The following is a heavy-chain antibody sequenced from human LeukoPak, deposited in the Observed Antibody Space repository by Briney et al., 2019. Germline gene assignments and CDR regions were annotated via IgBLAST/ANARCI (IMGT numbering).Heavy chain of an antibody. J-gene: IGHJ5*02. CDR1: GGTFSSYA. D-gene: IGHD3-10*01. Sequence: SVKVSCKASGGTFSSYAISWVRQAPGQGLEWMGGIIPIFGTANYAQKFQGRVTITADESTSTAYMELSSLRSEDTAAYYCARAGAYYYGSGSYYRPNWFDPWGQGTLVTVSS. CDR2: IIPIFGTA. CDR3: ARAGAYYYGSGSYYRPNWFDP. V-gene: IGHV1-69*13.